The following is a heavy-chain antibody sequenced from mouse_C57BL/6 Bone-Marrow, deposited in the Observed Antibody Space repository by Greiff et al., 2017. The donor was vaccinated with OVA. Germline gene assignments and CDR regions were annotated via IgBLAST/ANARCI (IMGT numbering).Heavy chain of an antibody. J-gene: IGHJ1*03. V-gene: IGHV1-62-2*01. CDR2: FYPGSGSI. Sequence: VKLMESGAELVKPGASVKLSCKASGYTFTEYTIHWVKQRSGQGLEWIGWFYPGSGSIKYNEKFKDKATLTADKSSSTVYMELSRLTSEDSAVYFCARHALPITTVVATRYFDVWGTGTTVTVSS. CDR3: ARHALPITTVVATRYFDV. CDR1: GYTFTEYT. D-gene: IGHD1-1*01.